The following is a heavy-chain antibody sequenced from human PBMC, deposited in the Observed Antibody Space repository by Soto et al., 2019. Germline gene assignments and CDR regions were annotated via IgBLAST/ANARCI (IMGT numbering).Heavy chain of an antibody. CDR3: AREGGGRYSPPTD. Sequence: QVQLVQSGAEVKKPGSSVKVSCKVSGGTFSSFAISWVRQAPGQGLEWMGGIIPGFGTASYAQKFQGRVTGTADEFTSTAYMDLSSLRSEDTAVYYCAREGGGRYSPPTDWGQGTLVIVSS. CDR2: IIPGFGTA. D-gene: IGHD3-10*01. J-gene: IGHJ4*02. V-gene: IGHV1-69*01. CDR1: GGTFSSFA.